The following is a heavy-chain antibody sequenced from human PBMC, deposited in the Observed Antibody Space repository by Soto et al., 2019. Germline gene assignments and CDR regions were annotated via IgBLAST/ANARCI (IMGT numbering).Heavy chain of an antibody. CDR1: GYSFTNYW. CDR3: ARPGPLHSSGYYFAYRGPGALCTDS. D-gene: IGHD3-22*01. V-gene: IGHV5-51*01. J-gene: IGHJ5*01. CDR2: IYPGDSDT. Sequence: GESLKISCKGSGYSFTNYWIGWVRQMPGKGLEWMGIIYPGDSDTKYSPSFQGQATISADKSITAAYLQWSSLKASDTAMYYCARPGPLHSSGYYFAYRGPGALCTDS.